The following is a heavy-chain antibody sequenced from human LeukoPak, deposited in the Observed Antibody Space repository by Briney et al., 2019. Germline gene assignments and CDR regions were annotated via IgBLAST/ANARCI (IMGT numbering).Heavy chain of an antibody. CDR3: AGDYSAAFDI. CDR1: GGSISSSSYY. V-gene: IGHV4-61*01. D-gene: IGHD2-15*01. CDR2: IYDSGTT. Sequence: SETLSLTCTVSGGSISSSSYYWGWIRQPPGKGLEWIGYIYDSGTTNYNPSLKSRVTISVDTSKNQFSLKLSSVTAADTAVYYCAGDYSAAFDIWGQGTMVTVSS. J-gene: IGHJ3*02.